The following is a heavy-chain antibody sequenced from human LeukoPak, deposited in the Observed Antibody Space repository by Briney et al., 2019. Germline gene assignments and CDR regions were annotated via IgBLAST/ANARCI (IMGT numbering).Heavy chain of an antibody. CDR2: ISSSSSTI. Sequence: PGGSLRLSCAASGFTFSSYSMNWVRQAPGKGLEWVSYISSSSSTIYYADSVKGRFTISRDNAKNSLYLQMNSLRAEDTAVYYCASEYYYGSGRVRDYWGQGTLVTVSS. J-gene: IGHJ4*02. CDR3: ASEYYYGSGRVRDY. CDR1: GFTFSSYS. D-gene: IGHD3-10*01. V-gene: IGHV3-48*01.